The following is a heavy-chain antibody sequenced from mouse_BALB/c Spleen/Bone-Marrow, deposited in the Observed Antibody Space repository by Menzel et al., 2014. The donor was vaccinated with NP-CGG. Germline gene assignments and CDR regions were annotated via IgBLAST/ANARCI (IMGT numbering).Heavy chain of an antibody. D-gene: IGHD4-1*01. CDR1: GFNIKDTY. CDR3: ARWEYYAMDY. V-gene: IGHV14-3*02. J-gene: IGHJ4*01. Sequence: EVHLVESGAELVKPGASVKLSCTASGFNIKDTYMHWVKQRPEQGLEWIGRIDPANGNTKYDPKFQGKATITADTSSNTAYLQLSSLTSEDTAVYYCARWEYYAMDYWGQGTSVTVSP. CDR2: IDPANGNT.